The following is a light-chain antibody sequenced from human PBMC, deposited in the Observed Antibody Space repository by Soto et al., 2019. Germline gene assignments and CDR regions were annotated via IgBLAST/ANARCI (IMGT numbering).Light chain of an antibody. CDR3: SSYTTSNTYV. V-gene: IGLV2-14*01. CDR2: EVN. Sequence: QSALTQPASVSGSPGQSITISCTGTSSDVGGYIYVSWYQQHPGKAPKLMIYEVNNRPSGVSNRFSGSKSGNTASLTISGLQAEDEADYYCSSYTTSNTYVFGTGTKVTVL. CDR1: SSDVGGYIY. J-gene: IGLJ1*01.